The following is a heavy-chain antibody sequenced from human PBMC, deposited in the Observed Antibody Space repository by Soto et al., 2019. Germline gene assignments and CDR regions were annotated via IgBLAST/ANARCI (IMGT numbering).Heavy chain of an antibody. Sequence: SVNVSCKASGGTFSSYAIIWVRQAPGQGLEWMGGIVPIFGTANYAQKFQGRVTITADESTSTAYMELSSLRSEDTAVYYCAREHPMVRGVLGWFDPWGQVTVGTVSS. D-gene: IGHD3-10*01. CDR2: IVPIFGTA. CDR3: AREHPMVRGVLGWFDP. J-gene: IGHJ5*02. V-gene: IGHV1-69*13. CDR1: GGTFSSYA.